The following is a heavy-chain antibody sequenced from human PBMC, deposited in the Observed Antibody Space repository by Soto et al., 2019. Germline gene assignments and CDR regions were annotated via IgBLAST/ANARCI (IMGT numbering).Heavy chain of an antibody. CDR3: AKALAWEQWPPPGDDY. Sequence: EVQLLESGGGLVQPGGSLRLSCAASGFTFSSYAMSWVRQAPGKGLEWVSSISDSGGGTYYADSVKGRFTISRENSKNTLHLQMNSLRAEDTAVYYCAKALAWEQWPPPGDDYWGQGNMVTVAP. D-gene: IGHD6-19*01. V-gene: IGHV3-23*01. CDR2: ISDSGGGT. J-gene: IGHJ4*02. CDR1: GFTFSSYA.